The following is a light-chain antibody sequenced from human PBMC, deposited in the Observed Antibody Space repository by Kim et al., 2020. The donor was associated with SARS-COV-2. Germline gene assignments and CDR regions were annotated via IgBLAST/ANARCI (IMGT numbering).Light chain of an antibody. J-gene: IGLJ2*01. CDR3: QVWDTSSHHMI. CDR2: ADS. Sequence: APGQTARITCGGNNIGSKSVHWYQQKPGQAPVLVLYADSDRPSGIPERFSGSNSGNTATLTISRVEAGDEADYYCQVWDTSSHHMIFGGGTQLTVL. CDR1: NIGSKS. V-gene: IGLV3-21*02.